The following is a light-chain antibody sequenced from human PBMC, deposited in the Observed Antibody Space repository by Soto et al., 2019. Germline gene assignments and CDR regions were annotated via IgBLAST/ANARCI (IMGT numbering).Light chain of an antibody. Sequence: EIVLTQSPATLSLSPGERATLSCRASQNVRSYLAWYQQKPGQAPRLLIYDAFKRATGIPARFSGSGSGTDFTLTISSLEPEDFAVYYCQQRSNWPLTFGGGIDVEIK. CDR3: QQRSNWPLT. V-gene: IGKV3-11*01. CDR1: QNVRSY. CDR2: DAF. J-gene: IGKJ4*01.